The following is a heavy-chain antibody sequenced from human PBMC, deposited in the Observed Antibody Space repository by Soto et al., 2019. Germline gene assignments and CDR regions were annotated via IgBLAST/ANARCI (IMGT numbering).Heavy chain of an antibody. CDR3: ARGWGYFDY. D-gene: IGHD1-26*01. V-gene: IGHV6-1*01. CDR2: TYYRSKWYN. Sequence: SQTLSLTCASSGDSVSSKSTAWNWIRQSPSRGLEWLGRTYYRSKWYNDYAVSVRSRITINSDTSENQFSLQLNSVTPEDTAVYYCARGWGYFDYWGRGSLVTVSS. CDR1: GDSVSSKSTA. J-gene: IGHJ4*02.